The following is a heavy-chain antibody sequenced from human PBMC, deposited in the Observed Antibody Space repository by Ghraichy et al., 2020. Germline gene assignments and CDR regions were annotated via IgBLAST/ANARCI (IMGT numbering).Heavy chain of an antibody. D-gene: IGHD6-13*01. J-gene: IGHJ3*02. CDR1: GGSISSGGYY. CDR2: IYYSGST. V-gene: IGHV4-31*03. CDR3: ASRSLVPGRLYSSSWYGAFDI. Sequence: SETLSLTCTVSGGSISSGGYYWSWIRQHPGKGLEWIGYIYYSGSTYYNPSLKSRVTISVDTSKNQFSLKLSSVTAADTAVYYCASRSLVPGRLYSSSWYGAFDIWGQGTMVTVSS.